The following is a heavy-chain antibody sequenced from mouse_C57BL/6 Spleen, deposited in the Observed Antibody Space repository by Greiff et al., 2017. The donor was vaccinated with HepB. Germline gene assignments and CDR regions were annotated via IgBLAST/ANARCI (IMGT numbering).Heavy chain of an antibody. CDR1: GYAFSSSW. V-gene: IGHV1-82*01. D-gene: IGHD2-1*01. CDR3: AREFYYGNSYAMDY. J-gene: IGHJ4*01. CDR2: IYPGDGDT. Sequence: QVQLQQSGPELVKPGASVKISCKASGYAFSSSWMNWVKQRHGKGLEWIGRIYPGDGDTNYNGKFKGKATLTADKSSSTAYMQLSSLTSEDSAVYFCAREFYYGNSYAMDYWGQGTSVTVSS.